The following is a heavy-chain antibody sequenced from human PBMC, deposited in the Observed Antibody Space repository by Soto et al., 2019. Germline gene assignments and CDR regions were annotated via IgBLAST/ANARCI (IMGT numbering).Heavy chain of an antibody. J-gene: IGHJ4*02. CDR1: GGTFSSYA. CDR3: ARGRPNSSSSYYFDY. CDR2: IIPIFGTA. D-gene: IGHD6-6*01. V-gene: IGHV1-69*13. Sequence: SVKVSCKASGGTFSSYAISWVRQAPGQGLEWMGGIIPIFGTANYAQKFQGRVTITADESTSTAYMELSSLRSEDTAVYYCARGRPNSSSSYYFDYWGQGXLVTVYS.